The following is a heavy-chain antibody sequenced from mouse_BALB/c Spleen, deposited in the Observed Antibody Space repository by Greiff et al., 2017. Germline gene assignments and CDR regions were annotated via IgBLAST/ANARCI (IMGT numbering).Heavy chain of an antibody. CDR2: IYPGGGYT. CDR1: GYTFTNYW. Sequence: QVHVKQSGAELVRPGTSVKISCKASGYTFTNYWLGWVKQRPGHGLEWIGDIYPGGGYTNYNEKFKGKATLTADTSSSTAYMQLSSLTSEDSAVYFCARDGYYDRFAYWGQGTLVTVSA. V-gene: IGHV1-63*02. CDR3: ARDGYYDRFAY. J-gene: IGHJ3*01. D-gene: IGHD2-3*01.